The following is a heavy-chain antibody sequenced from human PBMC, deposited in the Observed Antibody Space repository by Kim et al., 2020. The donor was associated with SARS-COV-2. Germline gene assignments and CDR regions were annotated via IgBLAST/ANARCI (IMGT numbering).Heavy chain of an antibody. CDR2: IWYDGSNE. V-gene: IGHV3-33*01. CDR3: ARVQGRYYGSGTYKGFDV. D-gene: IGHD3-10*01. J-gene: IGHJ6*02. CDR1: GFTFSSYG. Sequence: GGSLRLSCAASGFTFSSYGMHWVRQSPGKGLEWVAVIWYDGSNEYYADSVKGRFTISRDNSKNTLYLQMNGLRAEDTAVYHCARVQGRYYGSGTYKGFDVWGQGTTVTVSS.